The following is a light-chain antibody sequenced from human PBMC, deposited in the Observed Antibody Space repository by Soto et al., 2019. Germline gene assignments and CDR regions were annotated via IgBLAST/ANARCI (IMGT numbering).Light chain of an antibody. CDR3: TSYTTYSTSVL. J-gene: IGLJ2*01. CDR2: DVS. CDR1: TSDIGGYNF. V-gene: IGLV2-14*03. Sequence: QSALTQPASVSGSPGQSITLSCTGTTSDIGGYNFVSWYQHHPGKAPKLMIYDVSNRPSGVSNRFSGSKSGNTASLTISGLQAEDEADYYCTSYTTYSTSVLFGGGTKLTVL.